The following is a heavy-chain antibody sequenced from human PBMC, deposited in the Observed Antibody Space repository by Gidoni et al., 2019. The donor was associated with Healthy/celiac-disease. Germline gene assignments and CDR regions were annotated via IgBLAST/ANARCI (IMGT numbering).Heavy chain of an antibody. CDR2: IYYSGST. Sequence: QLQLQESGPGLVKPSETLSLTCTVSGGSLSSISYYWGWIRQPPGKGLEWIGSIYYSGSTYYNPSLKSRVTISVDTSKNQFSLKLSSVTAADTAVYYCASRAVAGRRTGYFDLWGRGTLVTVSS. J-gene: IGHJ2*01. D-gene: IGHD6-19*01. V-gene: IGHV4-39*01. CDR3: ASRAVAGRRTGYFDL. CDR1: GGSLSSISYY.